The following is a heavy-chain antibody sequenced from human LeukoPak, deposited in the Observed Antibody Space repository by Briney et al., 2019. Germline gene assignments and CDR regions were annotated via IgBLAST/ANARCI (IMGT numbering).Heavy chain of an antibody. CDR2: IYHSGST. Sequence: SETLSLTCTVSGGSISSYYWSWIRQPPGKGLEWIGYIYHSGSTYYNPSLKSRVTISVDRSKNQFSLKLSSVTAADTAVYYCARADLSFIDYWGQGTLVTVSS. V-gene: IGHV4-59*12. J-gene: IGHJ4*02. D-gene: IGHD2-2*01. CDR3: ARADLSFIDY. CDR1: GGSISSYY.